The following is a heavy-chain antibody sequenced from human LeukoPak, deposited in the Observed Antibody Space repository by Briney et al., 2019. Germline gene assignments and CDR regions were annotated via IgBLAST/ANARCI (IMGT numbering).Heavy chain of an antibody. CDR3: ARGSIAAAGTLGN. J-gene: IGHJ4*02. CDR1: GGSISSGDYY. V-gene: IGHV4-30-4*01. CDR2: IYYSGST. D-gene: IGHD6-13*01. Sequence: PSETLCLTCTVSGGSISSGDYYWSWIRQPPGKGLERIGYIYYSGSTYYNPSLKSRVTISVDTSKNQFSLKLSSVTAADTAVYYCARGSIAAAGTLGNWGQGTLVTVSS.